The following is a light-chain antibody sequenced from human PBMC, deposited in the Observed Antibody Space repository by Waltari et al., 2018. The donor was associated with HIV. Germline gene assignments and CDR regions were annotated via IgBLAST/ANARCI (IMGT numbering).Light chain of an antibody. J-gene: IGKJ3*01. CDR3: QQSYNRVT. CDR1: QPISTY. V-gene: IGKV1-39*01. CDR2: AAS. Sequence: DIQMSQSPSSLSASLGDRVIITCRASQPISTYVNWYQHKPGSAPHLLIYAASSLQIGVPSRFSGSGSGTDFTLTINSLQAEDFATYYCQQSYNRVTFGPGTRV.